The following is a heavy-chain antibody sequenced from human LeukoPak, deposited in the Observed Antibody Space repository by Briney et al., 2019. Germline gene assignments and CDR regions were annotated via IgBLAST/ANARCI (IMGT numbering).Heavy chain of an antibody. J-gene: IGHJ4*02. CDR2: ISAYNGNT. V-gene: IGHV1-18*01. Sequence: ASVKVSCKASGYTFTSYGISWVRQAPGQGLEWMGWISAYNGNTNYAQKLQGRVNMTTDTSTSTAYVELRSLRSDDAAVYYCARDHSKVVAARGGDYWGQGTMVTVSS. CDR3: ARDHSKVVAARGGDY. D-gene: IGHD2-15*01. CDR1: GYTFTSYG.